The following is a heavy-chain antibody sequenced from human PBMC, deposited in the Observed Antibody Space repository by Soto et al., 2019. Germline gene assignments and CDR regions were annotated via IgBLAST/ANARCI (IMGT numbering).Heavy chain of an antibody. V-gene: IGHV5-51*01. CDR3: ARHSRVVLSTCFER. CDR1: GYACTSYW. D-gene: IGHD2-15*01. CDR2: IFPANSYT. J-gene: IGHJ5*02. Sequence: LVESRKRSCKGSGYACTSYWIGWVRQMPGKGLEWMGIIFPANSYTRYSPSFQGQVTISVDKSINTAYLQWSSLKASDTAMYYCARHSRVVLSTCFERWGHGRLVSVSA.